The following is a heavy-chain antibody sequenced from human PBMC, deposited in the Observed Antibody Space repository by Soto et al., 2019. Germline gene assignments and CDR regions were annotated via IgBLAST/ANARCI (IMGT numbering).Heavy chain of an antibody. CDR1: GGTFSSYA. Sequence: GASVKVSCKASGGTFSSYAISWVRQAPGQGLEWMGGIIPIFGTANYAQKFQGRVTITADESTSTAYMELRSLRSDDTAVYYCARFSALLWFGEFPNYYYYGMDVWGQGTTVTVSS. CDR2: IIPIFGTA. J-gene: IGHJ6*02. CDR3: ARFSALLWFGEFPNYYYYGMDV. V-gene: IGHV1-69*13. D-gene: IGHD3-10*01.